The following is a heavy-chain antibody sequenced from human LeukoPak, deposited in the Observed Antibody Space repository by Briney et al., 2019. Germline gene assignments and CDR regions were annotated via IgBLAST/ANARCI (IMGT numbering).Heavy chain of an antibody. Sequence: GGSLRLSCAASGFTFSNYWMHWVRQAPGKGLVWVSRINSDGINTSYADSVKGRFTISRDNAKNTLNLQMNSLRAEDTAVYYCARDKIVGPTKFDSWGQGTLVTVSS. CDR3: ARDKIVGPTKFDS. V-gene: IGHV3-74*01. CDR2: INSDGINT. J-gene: IGHJ4*02. D-gene: IGHD1-26*01. CDR1: GFTFSNYW.